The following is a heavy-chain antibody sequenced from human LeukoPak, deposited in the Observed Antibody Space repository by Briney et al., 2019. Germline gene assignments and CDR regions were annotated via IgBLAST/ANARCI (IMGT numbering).Heavy chain of an antibody. J-gene: IGHJ4*02. CDR2: ISSSSTYI. Sequence: PGGSLRLSCAASGFTFNTYRMNWVRQAPGKGLEWVSSISSSSTYIYYTDSVKGRFTISRDNAKYSLYLQMKDLRAEDTALYYCARDFLSDENQLRLAAPCDYWGQGTLVTVS. V-gene: IGHV3-21*01. CDR3: ARDFLSDENQLRLAAPCDY. CDR1: GFTFNTYR. D-gene: IGHD2-15*01.